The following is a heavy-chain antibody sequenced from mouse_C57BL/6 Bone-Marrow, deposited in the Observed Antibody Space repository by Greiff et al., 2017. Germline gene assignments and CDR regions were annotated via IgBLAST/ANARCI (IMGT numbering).Heavy chain of an antibody. D-gene: IGHD2-4*01. CDR1: GFTFSSYA. Sequence: EVMLVESGGGLVKPGGSLKLSCAASGFTFSSYAMSWVRQTPEKRLEWVATISDGGSYTYYPDNVKGRFTITRDNAKNNRYLQMSHLKSEDTAMYYCARPMDYDVAWFAYWGQGTLVTVSA. J-gene: IGHJ3*01. CDR2: ISDGGSYT. CDR3: ARPMDYDVAWFAY. V-gene: IGHV5-4*03.